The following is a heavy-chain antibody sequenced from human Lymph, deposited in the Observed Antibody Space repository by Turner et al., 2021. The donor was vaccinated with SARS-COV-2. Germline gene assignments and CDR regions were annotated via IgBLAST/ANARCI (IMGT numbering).Heavy chain of an antibody. V-gene: IGHV3-23*01. Sequence: EVQLLEFGGGLVQPGGSLRPSCAASGFTFSSYAMRWVRQAPRKGLAWVSAISGRGGDTDYAASVNGRFTISRDNSKNTLYLQMNSLRAEDTAVYYCAKGVRGAMIVVVIPYFDYWGQGTLVTVSS. CDR1: GFTFSSYA. CDR3: AKGVRGAMIVVVIPYFDY. CDR2: ISGRGGDT. D-gene: IGHD3-22*01. J-gene: IGHJ4*02.